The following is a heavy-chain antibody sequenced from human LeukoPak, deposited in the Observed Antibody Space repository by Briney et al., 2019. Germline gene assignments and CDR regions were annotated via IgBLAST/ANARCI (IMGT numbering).Heavy chain of an antibody. J-gene: IGHJ4*02. D-gene: IGHD3-22*01. Sequence: ASVKVSCKASGYTFTSYAMHWVRQAPGQRLEWMGWINAGNGNTKYSQKFQGRVTMTTDTSTSTAYMELRSLRSDDTAVYYCARHRDSSGSFDYWGQGTLVTVSS. V-gene: IGHV1-3*01. CDR2: INAGNGNT. CDR1: GYTFTSYA. CDR3: ARHRDSSGSFDY.